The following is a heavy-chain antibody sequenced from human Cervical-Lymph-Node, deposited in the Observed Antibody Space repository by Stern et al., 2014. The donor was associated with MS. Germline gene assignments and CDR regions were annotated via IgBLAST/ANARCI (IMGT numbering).Heavy chain of an antibody. CDR1: GFTFSEYT. CDR3: ARSGSYFSPFDY. Sequence: VQLVESGGGVVQPGRSLRISCAASGFTFSEYTMHWVRPAPGKGPEGVALISYDGRNRYYADSVKGRFTISRDKSKNTLYLQMNTLKTEDTAVFYCARSGSYFSPFDYWGQGTLVTVSS. D-gene: IGHD1-26*01. CDR2: ISYDGRNR. J-gene: IGHJ4*02. V-gene: IGHV3-30*04.